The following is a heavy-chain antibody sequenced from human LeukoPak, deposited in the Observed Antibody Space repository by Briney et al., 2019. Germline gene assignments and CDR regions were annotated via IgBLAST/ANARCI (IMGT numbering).Heavy chain of an antibody. V-gene: IGHV3-43*01. Sequence: GGSLRLSCAASGFSFDDYTMHWVRQAPGKGLEWVSLITRDGVTTFYADSVKGRFTISRDTSKNSLSLQMSSLRSEDTALYYCATERQKYFDYWGQGTLVTVSS. CDR3: ATERQKYFDY. J-gene: IGHJ4*02. CDR1: GFSFDDYT. CDR2: ITRDGVTT.